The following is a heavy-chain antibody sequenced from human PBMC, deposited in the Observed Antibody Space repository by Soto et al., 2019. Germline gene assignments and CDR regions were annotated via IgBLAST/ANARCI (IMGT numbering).Heavy chain of an antibody. Sequence: SETLSLTCTVSGGSVSSGSYYWSWIRQPPGKGLEWIGYIYYSGSTNYNPSLKSRVTISVDTSKNQFSLRLSSVTAADTAVYYCARGPELRNYYYGMDVWGQGTTVT. D-gene: IGHD1-26*01. V-gene: IGHV4-61*01. CDR1: GGSVSSGSYY. J-gene: IGHJ6*02. CDR2: IYYSGST. CDR3: ARGPELRNYYYGMDV.